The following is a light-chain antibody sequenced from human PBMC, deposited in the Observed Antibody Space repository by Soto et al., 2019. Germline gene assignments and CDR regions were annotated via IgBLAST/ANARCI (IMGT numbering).Light chain of an antibody. CDR3: SSYTSSFYV. V-gene: IGLV2-14*01. CDR1: SSDLGGYNF. J-gene: IGLJ1*01. Sequence: QSVLTQPASVSGSPGQSITISCTGTSSDLGGYNFVSWYQQHPGKAPKLMIYEVSNRPSGVSNRFSGSKSGNTASLTISGLQAEDEADYYCSSYTSSFYVFGTGTKVT. CDR2: EVS.